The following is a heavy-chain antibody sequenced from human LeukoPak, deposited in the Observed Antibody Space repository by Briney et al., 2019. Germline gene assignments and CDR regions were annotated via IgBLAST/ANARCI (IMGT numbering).Heavy chain of an antibody. D-gene: IGHD2-2*01. CDR3: ARDSCSSNSCSFDY. V-gene: IGHV4-61*02. CDR1: GGSISSGSYY. J-gene: IGHJ4*01. CDR2: IYTSGST. Sequence: SETLSLTCTVSGGSISSGSYYWSWIRQPAGKGLEWIGRIYTSGSTNYNPSLKSRVTISVDTSKNQFSLNLTSVTAADTAIYYCARDSCSSNSCSFDYWGLGTLVTVSS.